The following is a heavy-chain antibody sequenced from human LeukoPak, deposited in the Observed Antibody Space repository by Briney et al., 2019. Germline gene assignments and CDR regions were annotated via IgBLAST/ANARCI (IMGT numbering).Heavy chain of an antibody. CDR3: ARAPGKTAALDY. CDR2: VREDGAEK. V-gene: IGHV3-7*01. CDR1: GFIFNKYW. J-gene: IGHJ4*02. D-gene: IGHD6-13*01. Sequence: GGSLRLSCTASGFIFNKYWMSWVRQAPGKGLEWVATVREDGAEKYYVDSVKGRITISRDNAKNSLYLQINSPRVEDTAVYYCARAPGKTAALDYWGQGTLVTVSS.